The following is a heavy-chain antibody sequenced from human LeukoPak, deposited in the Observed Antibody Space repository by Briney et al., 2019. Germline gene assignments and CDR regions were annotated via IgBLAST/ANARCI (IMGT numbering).Heavy chain of an antibody. J-gene: IGHJ6*03. CDR2: IRYDGSDK. Sequence: GGSLRPSCAASGFTFSRHGMHWVRQAPGKGLEWVAFIRYDGSDKYYADSVKGRFTISRDNSENTLYLQMNSLGPEDTAVYYCAKGFYYCSDGCPQYYYYMDVWGKGTTVIVSS. CDR3: AKGFYYCSDGCPQYYYYMDV. CDR1: GFTFSRHG. V-gene: IGHV3-30*02. D-gene: IGHD2-15*01.